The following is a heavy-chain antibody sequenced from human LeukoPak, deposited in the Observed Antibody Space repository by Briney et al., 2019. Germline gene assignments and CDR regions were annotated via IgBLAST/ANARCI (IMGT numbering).Heavy chain of an antibody. V-gene: IGHV1-8*01. CDR3: ARGGGRLRGITYNWFDP. D-gene: IGHD5-12*01. CDR2: MNPNSGNT. Sequence: ASVKVSCKASGYTFTSYDINWVRQATGQGLEWMGWMNPNSGNTGYAQEFQGRVTMTRNTSISTAYMELSSLRSEDTAVYYCARGGGRLRGITYNWFDPWGQGTLVTVSS. J-gene: IGHJ5*02. CDR1: GYTFTSYD.